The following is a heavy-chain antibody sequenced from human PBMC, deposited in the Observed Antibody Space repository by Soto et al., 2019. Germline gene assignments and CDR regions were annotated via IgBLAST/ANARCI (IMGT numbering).Heavy chain of an antibody. CDR2: IRNKANRYTT. V-gene: IGHV3-72*01. CDR1: GFTFSDYH. CDR3: AISNKTGGSWTNPDY. D-gene: IGHD1-26*01. Sequence: PGGSLRLSCAASGFTFSDYHIDWVRQAPGKGLEWVGRIRNKANRYTTEYAASVKGRCTFSRDDSKNSVYLQMNSLKTEDTAVYYCAISNKTGGSWTNPDYRGQGTLITV. J-gene: IGHJ4*01.